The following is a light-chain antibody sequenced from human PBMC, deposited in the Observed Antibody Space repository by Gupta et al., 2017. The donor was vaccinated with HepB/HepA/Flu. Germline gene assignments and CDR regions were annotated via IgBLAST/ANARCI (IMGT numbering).Light chain of an antibody. J-gene: IGKJ2*01. CDR1: QSINSNY. CDR3: QHYGSSPVYD. Sequence: IVLTQSPGTLSLSPGEGATLSCKTSQSINSNYLAWYQQKPGQTPRRVIYDTSSRATGIPDRFSGSGSGKEFTLTIRRLEPEELAMYYCQHYGSSPVYDFFQGTKLEIK. CDR2: DTS. V-gene: IGKV3-20*01.